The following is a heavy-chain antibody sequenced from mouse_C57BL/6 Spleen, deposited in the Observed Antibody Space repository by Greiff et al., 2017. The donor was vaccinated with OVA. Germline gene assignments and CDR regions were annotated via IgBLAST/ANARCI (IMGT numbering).Heavy chain of an antibody. CDR2: ISDGGSYT. V-gene: IGHV5-4*01. Sequence: DVQLVESGGGLVKPGGSLKLSCAASGFTFSSYAMSWVRQTPEKRLEWVATISDGGSYTYYPDNVKGRFTISRDNAKNNLYLQMSHLKSEDTAMYYCARDGYYVDYWGQGTTLTVSS. J-gene: IGHJ2*01. CDR1: GFTFSSYA. CDR3: ARDGYYVDY. D-gene: IGHD2-2*01.